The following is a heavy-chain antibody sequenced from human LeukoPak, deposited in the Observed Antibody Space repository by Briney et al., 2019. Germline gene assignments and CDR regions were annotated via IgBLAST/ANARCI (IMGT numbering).Heavy chain of an antibody. CDR2: ISAYNGNT. V-gene: IGHV1-18*01. Sequence: ASVKVSCTASGYTFTGYGISWVRQAPGQGLEWMGWISAYNGNTNYAQKLQGRVTMTTDTSTSTAYMELRSLRSDDTAVYYCARAYYYDSSGEDAFDIWGQGTMVTASS. CDR3: ARAYYYDSSGEDAFDI. CDR1: GYTFTGYG. J-gene: IGHJ3*02. D-gene: IGHD3-22*01.